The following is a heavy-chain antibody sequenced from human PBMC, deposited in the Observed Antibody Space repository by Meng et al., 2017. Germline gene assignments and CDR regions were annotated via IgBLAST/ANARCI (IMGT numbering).Heavy chain of an antibody. CDR3: ARDFSPYCGGDCYSVNDY. D-gene: IGHD2-21*02. J-gene: IGHJ4*02. CDR2: IIPIFGTA. Sequence: SVKVSCKASGGTFSSYAISWVRQAPGQGLEWMGGIIPIFGTANYAQKFQGRVTITTDESTSTAYMELSSLRSEDTAVYYCARDFSPYCGGDCYSVNDYWGQGTLVTVSS. CDR1: GGTFSSYA. V-gene: IGHV1-69*05.